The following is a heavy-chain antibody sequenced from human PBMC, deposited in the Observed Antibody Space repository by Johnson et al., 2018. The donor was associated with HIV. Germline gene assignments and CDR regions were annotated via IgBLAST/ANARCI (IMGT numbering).Heavy chain of an antibody. CDR1: GFTFSSYA. Sequence: VQLVESGGGVVQPGRSLRLSCAASGFTFSSYAMHWVRQAPGKGLEWVAVISYDGSNKYYADSVKGRFTISRDNSKNTLYLQMNSLRSEDTAVFYCAKDWTTVVKSPIVAFDIWGQGTMVTVYS. D-gene: IGHD4-23*01. CDR2: ISYDGSNK. J-gene: IGHJ3*02. V-gene: IGHV3-30*04. CDR3: AKDWTTVVKSPIVAFDI.